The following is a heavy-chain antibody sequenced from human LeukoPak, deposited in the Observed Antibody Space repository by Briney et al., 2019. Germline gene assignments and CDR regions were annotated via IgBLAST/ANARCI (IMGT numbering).Heavy chain of an antibody. D-gene: IGHD2-8*01. CDR3: ARGSYAIYWGDGFEI. Sequence: SETLSLTCAVSGYSISSGHYWGWIRQPPGKTLEWIGSIYYDGSCYSTPSLKSRVTISVDTSRNHFSLKMDSVTAADTAVYYCARGSYAIYWGDGFEIWGQGTMVTVSS. CDR1: GYSISSGHY. CDR2: IYYDGSC. V-gene: IGHV4-38-2*01. J-gene: IGHJ3*02.